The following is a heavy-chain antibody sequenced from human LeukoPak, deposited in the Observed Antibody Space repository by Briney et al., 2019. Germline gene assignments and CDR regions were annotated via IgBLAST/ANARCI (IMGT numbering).Heavy chain of an antibody. Sequence: GGSLRLSCAASGFTFSDYYMSWIRQAPGKGLEWVSYISSSGSTIYYADSVKGRCTISRDNAKNSLYLQMTSLRAEDTAVYYCARVFRSSGWRHFDYWGQGTLVTVSS. V-gene: IGHV3-11*04. D-gene: IGHD6-19*01. CDR1: GFTFSDYY. CDR3: ARVFRSSGWRHFDY. CDR2: ISSSGSTI. J-gene: IGHJ4*02.